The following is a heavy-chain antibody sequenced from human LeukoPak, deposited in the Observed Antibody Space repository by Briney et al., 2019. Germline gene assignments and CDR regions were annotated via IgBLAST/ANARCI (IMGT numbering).Heavy chain of an antibody. V-gene: IGHV5-51*01. J-gene: IGHJ4*02. Sequence: GESLKISCKGSGYGFTIYWIGWVRQMPGKGLEWMGIIYPGDSDTTYSPSFQGQVTISVDKSISTAYLQWGSLKASDTAIYYCARTKMSTALTFDYWGQGTLVTVSS. CDR1: GYGFTIYW. D-gene: IGHD5-24*01. CDR2: IYPGDSDT. CDR3: ARTKMSTALTFDY.